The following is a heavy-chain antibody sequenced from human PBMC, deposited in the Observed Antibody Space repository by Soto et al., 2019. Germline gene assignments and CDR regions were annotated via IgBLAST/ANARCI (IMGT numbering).Heavy chain of an antibody. D-gene: IGHD3-16*01. CDR3: ARDATFCLDC. V-gene: IGHV3-7*03. J-gene: IGHJ4*02. CDR2: INRDGGER. Sequence: GGSLRLSCAASGFSFSNYWMAWVRQAPGKGLEWVANINRDGGERYHANSVRGRFTIFRDNSENSLYLQMNRLRAEDTAVYYCARDATFCLDCWGRGTLVTVSS. CDR1: GFSFSNYW.